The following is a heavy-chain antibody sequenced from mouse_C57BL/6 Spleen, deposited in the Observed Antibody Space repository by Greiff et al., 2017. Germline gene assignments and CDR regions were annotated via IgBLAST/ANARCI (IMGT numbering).Heavy chain of an antibody. V-gene: IGHV1-82*01. CDR1: GYAFSSSW. J-gene: IGHJ2*01. D-gene: IGHD1-1*01. CDR3: AKSRDITTVVFDN. CDR2: IYPGDGDT. Sequence: VQLQQSGPELVKPGASVKISCKASGYAFSSSWMNWVKQRPGKGLEWIGRIYPGDGDTNYNGKFKGKATLTADKSSRTAYMQLSSLTSEDSAVYCCAKSRDITTVVFDNWGQGTTLTVSA.